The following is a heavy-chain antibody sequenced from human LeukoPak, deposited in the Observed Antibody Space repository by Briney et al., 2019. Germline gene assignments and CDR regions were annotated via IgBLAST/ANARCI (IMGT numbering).Heavy chain of an antibody. D-gene: IGHD2-15*01. V-gene: IGHV1-2*02. Sequence: GASVKVSCKASGYTFTGYYMHWVRHAPGQGLEWMGWINPNSGGTNYAQKFQGRVTMTRDTSISTAYMELSRLRSDDTAVYYCARDYCSGGSCYSDEFDYWGQGTLVTVSS. CDR1: GYTFTGYY. CDR2: INPNSGGT. J-gene: IGHJ4*02. CDR3: ARDYCSGGSCYSDEFDY.